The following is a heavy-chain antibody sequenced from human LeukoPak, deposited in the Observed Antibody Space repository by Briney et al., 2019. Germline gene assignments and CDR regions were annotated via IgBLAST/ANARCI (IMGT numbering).Heavy chain of an antibody. V-gene: IGHV3-21*01. CDR1: GFAFSSYS. CDR3: ARSSDDFWSGYYYYFDY. Sequence: GGSLRLSCAASGFAFSSYSMNWVRQAPGKGLEWVSSISSSSSYIYYADSVKGRFTISRDNAKNSLYLQMNSLRAEDTAVYYCARSSDDFWSGYYYYFDYWGQGTLVTVSS. J-gene: IGHJ4*02. CDR2: ISSSSSYI. D-gene: IGHD3-3*01.